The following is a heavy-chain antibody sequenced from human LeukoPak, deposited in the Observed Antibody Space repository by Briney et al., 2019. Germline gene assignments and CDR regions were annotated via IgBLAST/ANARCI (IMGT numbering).Heavy chain of an antibody. J-gene: IGHJ5*02. D-gene: IGHD6-13*01. CDR3: ARDSRGYSFDP. V-gene: IGHV3-20*04. Sequence: GGSLGLSCAASGFTFDDYGMSWVRQAPGKGLEWVSGINWNGGSTGYADSVKGRFTISRDNAKNSLYLQMNSLRAEDTALYYCARDSRGYSFDPWGQGTLVTVSS. CDR1: GFTFDDYG. CDR2: INWNGGST.